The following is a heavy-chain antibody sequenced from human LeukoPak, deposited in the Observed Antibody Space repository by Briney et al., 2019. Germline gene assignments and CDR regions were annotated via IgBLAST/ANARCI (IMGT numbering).Heavy chain of an antibody. CDR3: ARSSSFDY. D-gene: IGHD2-2*01. CDR1: GFTVSSNY. CDR2: IYSGGST. Sequence: GGSLRLSCAASGFTVSSNYMSWVRQAPGKGLEWVSVIYSGGSTYYAHSVKGRFTISRDNSKNTMYLQMNSLRAEDTAMYYCARSSSFDYWGQGTPVTVSS. V-gene: IGHV3-53*01. J-gene: IGHJ4*02.